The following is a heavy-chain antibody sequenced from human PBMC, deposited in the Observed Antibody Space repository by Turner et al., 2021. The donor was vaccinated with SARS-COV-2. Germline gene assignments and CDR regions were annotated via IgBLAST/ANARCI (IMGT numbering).Heavy chain of an antibody. CDR2: ISYDGSNK. J-gene: IGHJ4*02. CDR1: GFTFSSYG. Sequence: QVQLVESGGGGVQPGRSLRLSCAASGFTFSSYGMHWVRQAPGKGLECVAVISYDGSNKYYADSVKGRFTISRDNSKNTLYLQMNSLRAEDTAVYYCAKDDNYDFWTCYYMYWGQGTLVTVSS. V-gene: IGHV3-30*18. CDR3: AKDDNYDFWTCYYMY. D-gene: IGHD3-3*01.